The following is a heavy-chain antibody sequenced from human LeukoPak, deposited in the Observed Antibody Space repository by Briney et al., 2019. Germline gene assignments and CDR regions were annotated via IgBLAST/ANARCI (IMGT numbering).Heavy chain of an antibody. CDR2: ISYSGST. V-gene: IGHV4-31*03. D-gene: IGHD3-10*01. CDR1: GGSISSGDYY. J-gene: IGHJ4*02. CDR3: ARVGVASGSYYTFSF. Sequence: PSQTLSLTCTVSGGSISSGDYYWSWLRQHPGKGLEWIGYISYSGSTYYNPSLKSRVTISVDTSKNQFSLRLSSVTAADTAVYYCARVGVASGSYYTFSFWGQGTLVPVSS.